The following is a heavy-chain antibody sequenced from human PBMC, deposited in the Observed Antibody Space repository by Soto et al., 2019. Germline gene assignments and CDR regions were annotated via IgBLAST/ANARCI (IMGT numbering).Heavy chain of an antibody. Sequence: PGGSLRLSCAASGFTVSSNYMSWVRQAPGKGLEWVSVIYSGGSTYYADSVKGRFTISRDNSKNTLYLQMNSLRAEDTAVYYCARPYGSGSYSAAFDIWGQGTMVTVSS. CDR2: IYSGGST. CDR3: ARPYGSGSYSAAFDI. CDR1: GFTVSSNY. J-gene: IGHJ3*02. D-gene: IGHD3-10*01. V-gene: IGHV3-66*04.